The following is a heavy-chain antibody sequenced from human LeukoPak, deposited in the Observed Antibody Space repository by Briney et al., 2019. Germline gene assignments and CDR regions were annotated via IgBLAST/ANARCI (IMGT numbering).Heavy chain of an antibody. CDR1: GFTFSSYV. D-gene: IGHD5-18*01. V-gene: IGHV3-23*01. J-gene: IGHJ4*02. Sequence: GGSLRLSCAASGFTFSSYVMSWVRQAPGKGLEWVSGISGSGGSTYYADSVKGRFTISRDNSKNTLYLQMNSLRAEDTAVYYCAKGDGSTYVTHFDFWGQGTLVSVSS. CDR2: ISGSGGST. CDR3: AKGDGSTYVTHFDF.